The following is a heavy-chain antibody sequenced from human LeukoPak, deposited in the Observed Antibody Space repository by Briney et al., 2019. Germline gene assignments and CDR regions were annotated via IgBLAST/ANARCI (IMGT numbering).Heavy chain of an antibody. CDR2: IYTSGST. CDR1: GGSISSYY. J-gene: IGHJ2*01. CDR3: ARVALEYSSSFEWYFDL. V-gene: IGHV4-4*07. D-gene: IGHD6-6*01. Sequence: SETLSLTCTVSGGSISSYYWSWIRQPAGKGLEWIGRIYTSGSTNYNPSLKSRVTMSVDTSKNQFSLKLSSVTAADTAVYYCARVALEYSSSFEWYFDLWGRGTLVTVSS.